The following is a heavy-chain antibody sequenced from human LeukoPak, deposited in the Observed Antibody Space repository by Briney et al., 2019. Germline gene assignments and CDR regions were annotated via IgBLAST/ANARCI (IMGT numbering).Heavy chain of an antibody. CDR3: ARDLDDYGDYVDAFDI. V-gene: IGHV1-8*01. CDR2: MNPNSGNT. Sequence: ASVKVSCKASGYTFTSYGINWVRQATGQGLEWMGWMNPNSGNTGYAQKFQGRVTMTRNTSISTAYMELSSLRSEDTAVYYCARDLDDYGDYVDAFDIWGQGTMVTVSS. J-gene: IGHJ3*02. D-gene: IGHD4-17*01. CDR1: GYTFTSYG.